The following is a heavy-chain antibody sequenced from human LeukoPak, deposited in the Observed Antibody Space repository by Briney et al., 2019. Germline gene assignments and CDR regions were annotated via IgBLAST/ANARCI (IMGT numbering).Heavy chain of an antibody. CDR3: ATVLPAAIYFNL. CDR1: GGSISSGGYY. CDR2: IDYGGST. J-gene: IGHJ2*01. Sequence: SETLSLTCTVSGGSISSGGYYWSWIRQNPGKGPEWIGYIDYGGSTYYKPSLKSRVRISVDTSKSQFSLKLSSVTAADTAVYYCATVLPAAIYFNLWGRGTQVTVSS. V-gene: IGHV4-31*03. D-gene: IGHD2-2*01.